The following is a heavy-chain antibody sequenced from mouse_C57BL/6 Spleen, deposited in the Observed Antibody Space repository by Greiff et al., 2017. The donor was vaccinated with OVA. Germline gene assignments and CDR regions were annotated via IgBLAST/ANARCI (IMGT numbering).Heavy chain of an antibody. D-gene: IGHD2-3*01. CDR1: GYSITSGYD. CDR3: AREAPDGYSGRFAY. CDR2: ISYSGST. Sequence: EVQVVESGPGMVKPSQSLSLTCTVTGYSITSGYDWHWIRHFPGNKLEWMGYISYSGSTNYNPSLKSRISITHDTSKNHFFLKLNSVTTEDTATYYCAREAPDGYSGRFAYWGQGTLVTVSA. V-gene: IGHV3-1*01. J-gene: IGHJ3*01.